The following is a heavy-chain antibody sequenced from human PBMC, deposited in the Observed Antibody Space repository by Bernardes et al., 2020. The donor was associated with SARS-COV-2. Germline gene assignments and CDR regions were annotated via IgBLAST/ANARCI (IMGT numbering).Heavy chain of an antibody. CDR1: GGSISSSSYY. CDR3: ACPLMIYGSGSYYA. D-gene: IGHD3-10*01. CDR2: IYYSGST. V-gene: IGHV4-39*01. J-gene: IGHJ4*02. Sequence: SETLSLTCTVSGGSISSSSYYWGWIRQPPGKGLEWIGSIYYSGSTYYNPSLKSRVTISVDTSKNQFSLKLSSVTAADTAVYYCACPLMIYGSGSYYAWGQGTLVTVSS.